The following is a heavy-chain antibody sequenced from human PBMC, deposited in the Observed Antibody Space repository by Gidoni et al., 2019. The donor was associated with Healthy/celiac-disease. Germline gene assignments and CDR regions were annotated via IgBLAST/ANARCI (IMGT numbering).Heavy chain of an antibody. Sequence: EVQLVESGGGLVQTGRSLRLSCAASGFTFDVYAMHWVRQAPGKGLEWVSGISWNSGSIGYADSVKGRFTISRDNAKNSLYLQMNSLRAEDTALYYCAKDSGWAAAAGDPFDYWGQGTLVTVSS. D-gene: IGHD6-13*01. V-gene: IGHV3-9*01. CDR3: AKDSGWAAAAGDPFDY. J-gene: IGHJ4*02. CDR1: GFTFDVYA. CDR2: ISWNSGSI.